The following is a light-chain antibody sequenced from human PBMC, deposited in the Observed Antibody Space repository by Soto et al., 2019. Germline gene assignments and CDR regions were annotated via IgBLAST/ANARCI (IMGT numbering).Light chain of an antibody. CDR1: QGISSY. Sequence: DIQLTQSPSFLSASVGDRVTITCRASQGISSYLAWYQQKPGKAPKLLIYAASTLQSGVTSRFSGSGSGTSFTLTISSLQPEDFATYYCLQLNTYPWTFGQGTKVEIK. CDR2: AAS. CDR3: LQLNTYPWT. V-gene: IGKV1-9*01. J-gene: IGKJ1*01.